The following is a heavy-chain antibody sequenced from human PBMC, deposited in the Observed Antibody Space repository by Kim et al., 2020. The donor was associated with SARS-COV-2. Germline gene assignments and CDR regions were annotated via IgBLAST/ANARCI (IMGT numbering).Heavy chain of an antibody. CDR3: AKDLHVNTIFGVADYYYYGMDV. J-gene: IGHJ6*02. CDR2: ISYDGSNK. CDR1: GFTFSSYG. Sequence: GGSLRLSCAASGFTFSSYGMHWVRQAPGKGLEWVAVISYDGSNKYYADSVKGRFTISRDNSKNTLYLQMNSLRAEDTAVYYCAKDLHVNTIFGVADYYYYGMDVWGQGTTVTVSS. D-gene: IGHD3-3*01. V-gene: IGHV3-30*18.